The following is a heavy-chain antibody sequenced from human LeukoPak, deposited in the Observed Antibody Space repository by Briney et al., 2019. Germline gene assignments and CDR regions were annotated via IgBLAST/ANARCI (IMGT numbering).Heavy chain of an antibody. CDR3: AREPSNYYDRSGFDY. CDR1: GFTFSSYW. V-gene: IGHV3-74*01. J-gene: IGHJ4*02. D-gene: IGHD3-22*01. CDR2: INDDGRNT. Sequence: GGSLRLSCAASGFTFSSYWMHWVRQAPGKGLVWVSRINDDGRNTRYADSVKGRFTISRDNAKNTVYLQMNSLRAEDTAVYYCAREPSNYYDRSGFDYWGQGTLVTVSS.